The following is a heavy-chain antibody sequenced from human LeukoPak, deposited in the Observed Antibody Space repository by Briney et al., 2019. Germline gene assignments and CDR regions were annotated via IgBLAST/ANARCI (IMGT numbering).Heavy chain of an antibody. CDR1: GFSFRSYP. Sequence: GGSLRLSCAASGFSFRSYPMHWVRQAPGKGLEWMAFMRSDGSDEHYADSVKGRFTISRDNSKNTLYLQMNSLRAEDTAVYYCASADYYDSSGYYLDYAFDIWGQGTLVTVSS. V-gene: IGHV3-30*02. CDR2: MRSDGSDE. CDR3: ASADYYDSSGYYLDYAFDI. J-gene: IGHJ3*02. D-gene: IGHD3-22*01.